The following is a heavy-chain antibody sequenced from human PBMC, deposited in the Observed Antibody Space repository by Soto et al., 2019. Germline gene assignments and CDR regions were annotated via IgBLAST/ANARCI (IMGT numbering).Heavy chain of an antibody. V-gene: IGHV3-30*18. CDR3: AKDRDYHATTIGY. CDR2: TSYDGINT. Sequence: GGSLRLSCAASVFTFSSYAMHWVRQAPGKGLQWLAMTSYDGINTYYADSVKGRFTISRDKSKNMLYLQMNSLRPEDTAVYFCAKDRDYHATTIGYWGQGTLVTVSS. J-gene: IGHJ4*02. D-gene: IGHD1-1*01. CDR1: VFTFSSYA.